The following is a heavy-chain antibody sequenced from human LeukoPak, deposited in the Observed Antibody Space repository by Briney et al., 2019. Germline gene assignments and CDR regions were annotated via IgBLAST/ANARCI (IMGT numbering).Heavy chain of an antibody. V-gene: IGHV3-30*04. CDR2: ILYDGSEK. J-gene: IGHJ4*02. Sequence: GGSLRLSCAASGFTFSSHPMHWVRQAPGKGLEWVAVILYDGSEKYYTDSVKGRFTISRDNSKNTLYLQMDSLRPEDTAMYYCARVQGGGYRTADYWGQGTLVTVSS. D-gene: IGHD6-19*01. CDR1: GFTFSSHP. CDR3: ARVQGGGYRTADY.